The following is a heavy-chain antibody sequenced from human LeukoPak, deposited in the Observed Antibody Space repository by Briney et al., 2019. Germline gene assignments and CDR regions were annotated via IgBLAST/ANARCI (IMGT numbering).Heavy chain of an antibody. CDR3: ARRYATVVTPFDY. J-gene: IGHJ4*02. D-gene: IGHD4-23*01. V-gene: IGHV4-39*01. Sequence: PSETLSLTCTVSGGSISSSSYYWGWIRQPPGKGLEWIGSIYYSGSTYYNPSLKSRVTISVDTSKDQFSLKLSYVTAADTAVYYCARRYATVVTPFDYWGQGTLVTVSS. CDR2: IYYSGST. CDR1: GGSISSSSYY.